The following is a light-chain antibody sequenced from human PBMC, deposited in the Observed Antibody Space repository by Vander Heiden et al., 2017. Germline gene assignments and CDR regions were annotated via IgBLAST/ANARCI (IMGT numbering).Light chain of an antibody. J-gene: IGKJ2*01. CDR3: QQYNSYSYT. CDR1: QSISSW. V-gene: IGKV1-5*01. CDR2: DAS. Sequence: DIQMTDSASTLAASVGDRVTITCRARQSISSWLAWYQQKPGKAPKLLIYDASSLESGVPSRFSGSGSGTEFTLTIPSLQPDDFATYYCQQYNSYSYTFGQGTKLEIK.